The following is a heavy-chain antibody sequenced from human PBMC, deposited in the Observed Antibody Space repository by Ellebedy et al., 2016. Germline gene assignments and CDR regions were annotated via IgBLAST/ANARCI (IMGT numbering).Heavy chain of an antibody. CDR1: GGTFSSYA. D-gene: IGHD2-2*01. CDR2: IIPIFGTA. J-gene: IGHJ6*02. V-gene: IGHV1-69*13. Sequence: SVKVSXXASGGTFSSYAISWVRQAPGQGLEWMGGIIPIFGTANYAQKFQGRVTITADESTSTAYMELSSLRSEDTAVYYCASRSTSPRRSYYYGMDVWGQGTTVTVSS. CDR3: ASRSTSPRRSYYYGMDV.